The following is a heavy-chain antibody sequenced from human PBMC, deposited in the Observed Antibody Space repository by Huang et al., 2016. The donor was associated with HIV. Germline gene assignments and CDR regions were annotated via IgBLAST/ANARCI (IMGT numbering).Heavy chain of an antibody. CDR2: IYPGDSDT. CDR1: GYRFRSNW. CDR3: ARLIGSPSFYYGLDV. J-gene: IGHJ6*02. D-gene: IGHD3-10*01. Sequence: EVQLVQSGAEVKKPGESLKISCKGSGYRFRSNWIGWVRQMPGKGLEWGGIIYPGDSDTRYSPSFQGQGTISADKSINTAYLQWSSLKASDTAMYYCARLIGSPSFYYGLDVWGQGTTVTVSS. V-gene: IGHV5-51*01.